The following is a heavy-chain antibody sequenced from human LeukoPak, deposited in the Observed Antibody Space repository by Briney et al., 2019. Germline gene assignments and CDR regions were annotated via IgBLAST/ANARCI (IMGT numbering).Heavy chain of an antibody. CDR1: GFTFSRYG. J-gene: IGHJ4*02. CDR3: AKFGYCSSTSCPGDY. D-gene: IGHD2-2*03. Sequence: QPGRSLILSCAASGFTFSRYGMHWGRQAPGKGLEWVAVISSDGSNKYYADSVKGRFTISRDNSKNTLYLQMNSLKAEDTAVYYCAKFGYCSSTSCPGDYWGQGTLVTVSS. CDR2: ISSDGSNK. V-gene: IGHV3-30*18.